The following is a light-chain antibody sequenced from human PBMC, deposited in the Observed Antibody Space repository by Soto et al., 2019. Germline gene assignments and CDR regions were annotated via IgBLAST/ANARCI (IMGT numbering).Light chain of an antibody. CDR1: QSISSR. Sequence: DIQLTQSPSTLSASVGDRVTITCRASQSISSRLAWYQQKPGKAPEVLIYDASSLQSGVPSRFSGSGSGTEFTLTISSLQPDDFATYDCQQYNTFAWAFGQGTRVEIK. V-gene: IGKV1-5*01. CDR3: QQYNTFAWA. CDR2: DAS. J-gene: IGKJ1*01.